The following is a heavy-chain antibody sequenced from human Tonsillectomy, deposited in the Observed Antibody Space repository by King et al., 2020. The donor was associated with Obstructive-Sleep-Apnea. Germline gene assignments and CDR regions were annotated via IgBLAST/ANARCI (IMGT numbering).Heavy chain of an antibody. CDR3: ASGQWGSGSYTSEFYYYGMDV. D-gene: IGHD3-10*01. V-gene: IGHV4-31*03. CDR2: IYYSGNT. J-gene: IGHJ6*02. Sequence: QLQESGPGLVKPSQTLSLTCTVSGGSISSGGYYWSWIRQRPGKGLEWIGYIYYSGNTHYNPSLKSRVTISLDTSKNQSSLKLSSVTAADTAVYYCASGQWGSGSYTSEFYYYGMDVWGQGTTVTVSS. CDR1: GGSISSGGYY.